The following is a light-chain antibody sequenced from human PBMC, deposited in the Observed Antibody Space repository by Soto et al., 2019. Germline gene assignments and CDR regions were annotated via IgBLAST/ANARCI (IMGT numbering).Light chain of an antibody. CDR3: QADYSSNVL. CDR1: SGSIASNY. J-gene: IGLJ2*01. Sequence: NFMLTQPHSVSESPGKTVTISCTGSSGSIASNYVQWYQQRPGSAPTTVIYEDNQRPFGVPDRFSGSIDSSSNSASLTISGLRTEDEADYYCQADYSSNVLFGGVTKLTFL. V-gene: IGLV6-57*02. CDR2: EDN.